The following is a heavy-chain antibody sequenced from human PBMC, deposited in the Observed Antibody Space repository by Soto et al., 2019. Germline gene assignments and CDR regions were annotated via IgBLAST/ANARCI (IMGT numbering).Heavy chain of an antibody. CDR3: ARHSIYSGSYVDWLEP. Sequence: PSETLSLTCTVSGGSISSSYWSWIRQPPGKGLEWIGYIYYSGSTNYNPSLKSRVTISVDTSKNQFSLKLNSVTAADTAVYFCARHSIYSGSYVDWLEPWGQGTLVTVSS. J-gene: IGHJ5*02. CDR2: IYYSGST. V-gene: IGHV4-59*08. D-gene: IGHD6-25*01. CDR1: GGSISSSY.